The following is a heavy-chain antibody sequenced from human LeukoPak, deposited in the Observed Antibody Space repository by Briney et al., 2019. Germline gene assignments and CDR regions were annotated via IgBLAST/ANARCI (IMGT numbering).Heavy chain of an antibody. CDR1: GGSISSSSSY. CDR2: IYYSGSS. J-gene: IGHJ4*02. V-gene: IGHV4-39*01. CDR3: ARHRSGWLQSSFDY. D-gene: IGHD5-24*01. Sequence: SETLSLTCSVSGGSISSSSSYWGWIRQPPGKGLEWIGSIYYSGSSFDNPALKSRVTISVDTSKNQFSLELSSVTAADTAVYYCARHRSGWLQSSFDYWGQGTLVTVSS.